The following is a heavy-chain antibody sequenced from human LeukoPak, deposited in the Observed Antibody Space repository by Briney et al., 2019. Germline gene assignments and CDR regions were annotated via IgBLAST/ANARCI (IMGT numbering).Heavy chain of an antibody. CDR1: GFTVSSNY. V-gene: IGHV3-66*02. Sequence: PGGSLRLSCAASGFTVSSNYMSWVRQAPGKGLEGVSFIYSGGSTYYADSVKGRFTISRDNSKNTLYLQMNSLRAEDTAVYYCARDAENGYSGYDWWGQGTLVTVSS. J-gene: IGHJ4*02. CDR3: ARDAENGYSGYDW. D-gene: IGHD5-12*01. CDR2: IYSGGST.